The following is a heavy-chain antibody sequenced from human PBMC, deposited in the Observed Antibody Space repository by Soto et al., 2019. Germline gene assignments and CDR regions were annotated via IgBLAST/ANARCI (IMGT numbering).Heavy chain of an antibody. CDR1: GGSISSYY. V-gene: IGHV4-59*01. CDR2: IYYSGST. J-gene: IGHJ6*02. Sequence: SETLSLTCTVSGGSISSYYWSWIRQPPGKGLEWIGYIYYSGSTNYNPSLKSRVTISVDTSKNQFSLKLSSVTAADTAVYYCARGYSYVLYYYYYGMDVWGQGTTDTVSS. D-gene: IGHD5-18*01. CDR3: ARGYSYVLYYYYYGMDV.